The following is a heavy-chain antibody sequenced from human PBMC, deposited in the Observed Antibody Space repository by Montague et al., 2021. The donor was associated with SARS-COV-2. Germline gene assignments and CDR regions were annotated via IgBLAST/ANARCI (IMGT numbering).Heavy chain of an antibody. Sequence: SETLSLTCAVYGGSFSGNYWSWIRQPPGKGLEWIGEINHYGSTNYNPSLKSRVTMSVDTSKNQFSLKLSSVTAADTAVYYCARDTFYYGSDSYYVDTFDMWGQGTMVTVSS. CDR1: GGSFSGNY. CDR3: ARDTFYYGSDSYYVDTFDM. V-gene: IGHV4-34*01. CDR2: INHYGST. J-gene: IGHJ3*02. D-gene: IGHD3-10*01.